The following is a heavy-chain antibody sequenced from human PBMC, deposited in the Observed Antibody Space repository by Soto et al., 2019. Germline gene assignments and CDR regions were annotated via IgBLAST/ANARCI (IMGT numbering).Heavy chain of an antibody. D-gene: IGHD4-4*01. J-gene: IGHJ4*02. CDR3: ARDEAYNNYPAR. CDR1: GGSFNDYY. V-gene: IGHV4-34*01. Sequence: QVQLQQWGAGLLRPSETLSLTCAVSGGSFNDYYWIWIRQPPGKGLEWLGDIRDSGSTNYNPSLKSRVTISVDTSRKQFSLKLTSVTAADTAVYYCARDEAYNNYPARWGQGTLVTVSS. CDR2: IRDSGST.